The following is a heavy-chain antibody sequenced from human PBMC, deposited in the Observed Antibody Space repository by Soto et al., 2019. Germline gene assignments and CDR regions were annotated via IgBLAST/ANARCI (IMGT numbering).Heavy chain of an antibody. CDR3: ATAPEELRYFDWSFDY. V-gene: IGHV1-24*01. J-gene: IGHJ4*02. CDR2: FDPEDGET. Sequence: GASVKVSCKVSGYTLTELSMHWVRQAPGKGPEWMGGFDPEDGETIYAQKFQGRVTMTEDTSTDTAYMELSSLRSEDTAVYYCATAPEELRYFDWSFDYWGQGTLVTVSS. CDR1: GYTLTELS. D-gene: IGHD3-9*01.